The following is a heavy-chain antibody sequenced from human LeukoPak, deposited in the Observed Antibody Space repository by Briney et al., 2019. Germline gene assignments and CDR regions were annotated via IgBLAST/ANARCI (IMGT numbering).Heavy chain of an antibody. J-gene: IGHJ4*02. D-gene: IGHD6-19*01. Sequence: PRGSLRLSCAASGFTFSSYSMNWVRQAPGKGLEWVSSISSSSSYIYYADSVKGRFTISRDNAKNSLYLQMNSLRAEDTAVYYCAPHCGSGCGWGQGTLVTVSS. V-gene: IGHV3-21*01. CDR3: APHCGSGCG. CDR2: ISSSSSYI. CDR1: GFTFSSYS.